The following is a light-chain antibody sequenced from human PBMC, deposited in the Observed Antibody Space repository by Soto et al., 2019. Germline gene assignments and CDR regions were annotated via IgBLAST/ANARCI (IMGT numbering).Light chain of an antibody. CDR2: DVS. V-gene: IGLV2-14*03. J-gene: IGLJ1*01. Sequence: LTQPASVSGSPGQSITISCTGTSSDVGGYDFVSWYQHHPGKAPRLMIYDVSHRPSGVSDRFSASKSGNTASLTISGLLAEDEADYYCSSYTSISTYVFGTGTKVTVL. CDR1: SSDVGGYDF. CDR3: SSYTSISTYV.